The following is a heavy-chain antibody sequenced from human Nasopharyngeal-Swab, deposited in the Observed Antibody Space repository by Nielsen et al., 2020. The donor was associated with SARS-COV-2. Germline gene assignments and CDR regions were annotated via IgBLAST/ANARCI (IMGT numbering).Heavy chain of an antibody. CDR1: GFAFSRFP. Sequence: GESLKISCSASGFAFSRFPMHWVRQAPGKGLDWVALISYDGTNKYYADSVKGRFSISRDYFNNTLYLQMNSLRVEDRAVYYCARDRVSHIELVPTSMDVWGQGTTVTVSS. V-gene: IGHV3-30-3*01. J-gene: IGHJ6*02. CDR2: ISYDGTNK. CDR3: ARDRVSHIELVPTSMDV. D-gene: IGHD2-2*01.